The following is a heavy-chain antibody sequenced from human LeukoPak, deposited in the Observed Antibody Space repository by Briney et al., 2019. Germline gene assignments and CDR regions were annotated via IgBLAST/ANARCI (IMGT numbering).Heavy chain of an antibody. V-gene: IGHV3-23*01. Sequence: TGGSLRLSYAASGFTFYNYAMSWVRQAPGKGLEWVSAITGSGTDTFHADSVKGRFTISRDNSESTLYLQMNSLRAEDTATYYCAKGSSSSRPYYFDYWGQGTLVTVSS. D-gene: IGHD6-6*01. CDR2: ITGSGTDT. CDR3: AKGSSSSRPYYFDY. J-gene: IGHJ4*02. CDR1: GFTFYNYA.